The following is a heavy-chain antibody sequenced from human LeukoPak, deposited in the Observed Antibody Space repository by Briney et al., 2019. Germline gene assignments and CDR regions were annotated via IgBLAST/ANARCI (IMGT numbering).Heavy chain of an antibody. D-gene: IGHD1-7*01. CDR1: GFTFSSYS. Sequence: GGSVSLFCAASGFTFSSYSMSWVRQAPGKGLEWVSAISGSGGTTIYADSVKGRFTISRDNSKNTLYLQMDSLRAEDTAIYYVTRTAQYTCFDPWGLGTMVTVSS. CDR2: ISGSGGTT. V-gene: IGHV3-23*01. CDR3: TRTAQYTCFDP. J-gene: IGHJ5*02.